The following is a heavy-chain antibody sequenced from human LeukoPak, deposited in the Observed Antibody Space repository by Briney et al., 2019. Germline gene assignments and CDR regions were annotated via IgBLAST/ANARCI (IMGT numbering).Heavy chain of an antibody. V-gene: IGHV4-39*01. Sequence: SETLSLTCTASGGSISSSSYYWGWIRQPPGKGLEWIGSIYYSGSTYYNPSLKSRVTISVDTSKNQFSLKLSSVTAADTAVYYCATGSGYDRCFDYWGQGTLVTVSS. D-gene: IGHD5-12*01. CDR2: IYYSGST. CDR3: ATGSGYDRCFDY. J-gene: IGHJ4*02. CDR1: GGSISSSSYY.